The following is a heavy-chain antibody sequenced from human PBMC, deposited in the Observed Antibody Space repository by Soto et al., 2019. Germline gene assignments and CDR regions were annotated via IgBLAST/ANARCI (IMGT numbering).Heavy chain of an antibody. CDR1: GGSISSYY. CDR3: AREDLYNWFDP. V-gene: IGHV4-59*01. Sequence: SETLSLTCTVSGGSISSYYWSWIRQPPGKGLEWIGYIYYSGSTNYNPSLKSRVTISVDTSKNQFSLKLSSATAADTAVYYCAREDLYNWFDPWGQGTLVTVSS. J-gene: IGHJ5*02. CDR2: IYYSGST.